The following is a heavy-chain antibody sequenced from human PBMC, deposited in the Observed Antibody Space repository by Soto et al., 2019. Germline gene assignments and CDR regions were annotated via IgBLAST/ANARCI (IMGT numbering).Heavy chain of an antibody. D-gene: IGHD1-20*01. CDR1: GDSVSSNSAA. CDR3: ARGITTSGPLDAFDI. Sequence: SQTLSLTCAISGDSVSSNSAAWNWIRQSPSRGLEWLGRTYYRSKWYNDYAVSVKSRITINQDTSKNQFSLQLSSVTPEDTAVYYCARGITTSGPLDAFDIWGQGTMVTVSS. J-gene: IGHJ3*02. V-gene: IGHV6-1*01. CDR2: TYYRSKWYN.